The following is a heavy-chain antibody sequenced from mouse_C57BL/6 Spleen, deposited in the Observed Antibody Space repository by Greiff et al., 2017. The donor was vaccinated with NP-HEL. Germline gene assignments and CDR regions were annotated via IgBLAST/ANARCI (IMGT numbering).Heavy chain of an antibody. D-gene: IGHD2-4*01. J-gene: IGHJ3*01. Sequence: DVKLVESGGGLVKPGGSLKLSCAASGFTFSDYGMHWVRQAPEKGLEWVAYISSGSSTIYYADTVKGRFTISRDNAKNTLFLQMTSLRSEDTAMYYCARPGIYYDYDWFAYWGQGTLVTVSA. CDR3: ARPGIYYDYDWFAY. CDR1: GFTFSDYG. V-gene: IGHV5-17*01. CDR2: ISSGSSTI.